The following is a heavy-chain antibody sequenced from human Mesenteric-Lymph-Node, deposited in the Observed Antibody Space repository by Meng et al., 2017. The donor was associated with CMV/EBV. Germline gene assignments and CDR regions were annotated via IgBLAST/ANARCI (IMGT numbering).Heavy chain of an antibody. Sequence: GGSLRLSCAASGITVSSNYMSWVRQAPGKGLEWVSGIYSGGSTNYVDSVKGRFIISRDNSKNTVYLQMNSLRAEDTAVYYCARGLYGSGTYYPDAFDIWGQGTMVTVSS. J-gene: IGHJ3*02. D-gene: IGHD3-10*01. CDR1: GITVSSNY. V-gene: IGHV3-66*02. CDR2: IYSGGST. CDR3: ARGLYGSGTYYPDAFDI.